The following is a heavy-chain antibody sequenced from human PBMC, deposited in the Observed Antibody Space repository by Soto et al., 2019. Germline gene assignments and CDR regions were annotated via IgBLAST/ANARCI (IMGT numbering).Heavy chain of an antibody. Sequence: GGSLRLSCAASGFTFSSYAMSWVRQAPGKGLEWVSGISGSGGATYYVDSVKGRFTVSRDNFKNTLYLQMNSLRAEDTAVFYFAKEKTTSSGWYGEFDYWGQGTLVTVSS. CDR1: GFTFSSYA. CDR3: AKEKTTSSGWYGEFDY. D-gene: IGHD6-19*01. J-gene: IGHJ4*02. V-gene: IGHV3-23*01. CDR2: ISGSGGAT.